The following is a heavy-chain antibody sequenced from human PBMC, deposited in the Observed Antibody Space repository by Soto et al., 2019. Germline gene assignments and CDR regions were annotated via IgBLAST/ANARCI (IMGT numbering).Heavy chain of an antibody. CDR1: GGSISSYY. CDR3: ARDTGDLFSRPAFDI. D-gene: IGHD7-27*01. CDR2: IYYSGST. J-gene: IGHJ3*02. V-gene: IGHV4-59*01. Sequence: SETLSLTCTVSGGSISSYYWSWIRQPPGKGLEWIGYIYYSGSTNYNPSLKSRVTISVDTSKNQFSLKLSSVTAADTAVYYCARDTGDLFSRPAFDIWGQGTMVTVSS.